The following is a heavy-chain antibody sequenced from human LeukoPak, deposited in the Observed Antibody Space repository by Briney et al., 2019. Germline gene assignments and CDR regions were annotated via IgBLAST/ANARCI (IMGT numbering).Heavy chain of an antibody. CDR2: IYYSGST. CDR3: GRESGNRYGRIYHYYGMDV. D-gene: IGHD5-18*01. V-gene: IGHV4-59*01. Sequence: PSETLSLTCTVSGGSISSYYWSWIRQPPGKGLEWIGYIYYSGSTNYNPSLKSRVTISVDTSKNQFSLKLSSVTAAYTAVYYCGRESGNRYGRIYHYYGMDVWGQGTTVTVSS. J-gene: IGHJ6*02. CDR1: GGSISSYY.